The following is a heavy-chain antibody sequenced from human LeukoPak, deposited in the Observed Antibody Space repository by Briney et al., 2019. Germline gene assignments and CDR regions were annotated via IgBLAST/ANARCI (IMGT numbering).Heavy chain of an antibody. CDR3: ASYNSGRSDY. Sequence: GGSLRLSCAASGFTVSSNYMSWVRQAPGKGLEWVSVIYSGGSTYYADSVRGRFTISRDNSKNTLDLQMNSLRAEDTAVYYCASYNSGRSDYWGQGTLVTVSS. CDR2: IYSGGST. V-gene: IGHV3-53*01. D-gene: IGHD1-1*01. CDR1: GFTVSSNY. J-gene: IGHJ4*01.